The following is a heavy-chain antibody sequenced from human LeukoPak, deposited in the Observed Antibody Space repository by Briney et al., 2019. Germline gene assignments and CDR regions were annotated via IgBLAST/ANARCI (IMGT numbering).Heavy chain of an antibody. D-gene: IGHD6-13*01. Sequence: SETLSLTCTVSGGSISSYYWSWIRQPPGKGLEWIGYIYYSGSTNYNPSLKSRVTISVDTSKNQFSLKLSSVTAADTAVYYCARGWQQLVRGRLQFDPWGQGTLVTVSS. CDR1: GGSISSYY. CDR2: IYYSGST. CDR3: ARGWQQLVRGRLQFDP. J-gene: IGHJ5*02. V-gene: IGHV4-59*01.